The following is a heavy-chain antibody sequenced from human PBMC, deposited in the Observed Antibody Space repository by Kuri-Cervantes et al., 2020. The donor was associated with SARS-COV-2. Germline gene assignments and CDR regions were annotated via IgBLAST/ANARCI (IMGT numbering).Heavy chain of an antibody. J-gene: IGHJ4*02. CDR2: INPDGSYT. V-gene: IGHV3-74*01. CDR3: VRDGDHWNFDY. D-gene: IGHD1-1*01. CDR1: GFTFSGHL. Sequence: LSCAASGFTFSGHLIHWVRQAPGKGLVWVSRINPDGSYTNNADSVKGRFTLSRDNAKNMLSLQMNSLRAEDTAVYYCVRDGDHWNFDYWGQGTLVTVSS.